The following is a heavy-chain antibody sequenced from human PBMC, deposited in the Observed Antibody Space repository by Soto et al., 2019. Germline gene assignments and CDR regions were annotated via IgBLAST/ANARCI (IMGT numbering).Heavy chain of an antibody. D-gene: IGHD6-6*01. CDR3: ARAGTYSSSAIDY. V-gene: IGHV6-1*01. Sequence: LSLTCAISGDSVSSNSAAWNWIRQSPSRGLEWLGRTYYRSKWYNEYAVSVKSRITINSDTSKNQFSLQLNSVTPEDTAVYYCARAGTYSSSAIDYWGQGTLVTAPQ. CDR1: GDSVSSNSAA. J-gene: IGHJ4*02. CDR2: TYYRSKWYN.